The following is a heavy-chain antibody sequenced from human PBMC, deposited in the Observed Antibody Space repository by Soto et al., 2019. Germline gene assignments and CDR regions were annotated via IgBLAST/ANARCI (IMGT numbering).Heavy chain of an antibody. CDR1: GVSISMSSHY. CDR2: GYQSGNT. D-gene: IGHD2-15*01. Sequence: KTSETLSLTCSVSGVSISMSSHYWAWIRQAPGQGLEWIGSGYQSGNTYYNPSLRNRVAVSVDTSTNQISLRVKSVTASDTCVYFCARPALKNEFDLWGQGTPVTVSS. V-gene: IGHV4-39*01. J-gene: IGHJ4*02. CDR3: ARPALKNEFDL.